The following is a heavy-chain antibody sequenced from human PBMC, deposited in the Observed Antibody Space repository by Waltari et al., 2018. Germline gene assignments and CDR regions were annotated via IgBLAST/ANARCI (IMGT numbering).Heavy chain of an antibody. V-gene: IGHV3-43D*04. CDR3: AKDRGSSWYFDY. Sequence: EVQLVESGGVVVQPGGSLRLSCAASGFTFADYAMHWVRQAPGKGLEWISLISWDGGSTYYADSVKGRFTISRDNSKNSLYLQMNSLRAEDTALYYCAKDRGSSWYFDYWGQGTLVTVSS. D-gene: IGHD6-13*01. CDR2: ISWDGGST. J-gene: IGHJ4*02. CDR1: GFTFADYA.